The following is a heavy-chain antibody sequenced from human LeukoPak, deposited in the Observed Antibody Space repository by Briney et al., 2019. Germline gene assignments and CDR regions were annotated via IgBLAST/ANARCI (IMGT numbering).Heavy chain of an antibody. V-gene: IGHV2-5*02. CDR2: VYSEEGQ. CDR1: VFSLSPSGGG. CDR3: AHWPPAPSNYGSGSYYYVNRHNWFDP. Sequence: DSGPTLVKPTQTLTLPCTFSVFSLSPSGGGGVWSRQPPGISLKRLALVYSEEGQRYSPSLKSRLSITKDTSNNQVVLNITNMDHVDTATYYCAHWPPAPSNYGSGSYYYVNRHNWFDPWGQGTLVTVSS. J-gene: IGHJ5*02. D-gene: IGHD3-10*01.